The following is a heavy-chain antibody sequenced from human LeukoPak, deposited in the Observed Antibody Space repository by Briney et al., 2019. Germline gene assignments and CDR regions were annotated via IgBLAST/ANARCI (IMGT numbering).Heavy chain of an antibody. J-gene: IGHJ3*02. Sequence: PGGSLRLSCAASGFTFDDYGMSWVRQAPGEGLEWVSGINWNGGSTGYADSVKGRFTISRDNAKNSLYLQMNSLRVEDTALYYCARLSGDYDSSGYGGPFDIWGQGTMVTVSS. CDR1: GFTFDDYG. V-gene: IGHV3-20*04. CDR2: INWNGGST. D-gene: IGHD3-22*01. CDR3: ARLSGDYDSSGYGGPFDI.